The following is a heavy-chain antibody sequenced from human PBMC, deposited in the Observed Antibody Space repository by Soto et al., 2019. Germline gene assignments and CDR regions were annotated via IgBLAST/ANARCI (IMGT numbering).Heavy chain of an antibody. CDR1: GGSVSSSSYY. Sequence: PSETLSLTCTVSGGSVSSSSYYWGWVRQPPGKGLEWIGHIYYSGITYYNPSLKSRVVISIDTSRNQFSLRLNSLTAADRAVYFCARGVTVFGLVSRFWFDPWGQGTVVTVS. CDR3: ARGVTVFGLVSRFWFDP. J-gene: IGHJ5*02. D-gene: IGHD3-3*01. CDR2: IYYSGIT. V-gene: IGHV4-30-4*08.